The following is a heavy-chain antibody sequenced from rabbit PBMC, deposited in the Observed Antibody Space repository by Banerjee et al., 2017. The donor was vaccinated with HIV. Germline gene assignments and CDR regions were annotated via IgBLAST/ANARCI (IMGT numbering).Heavy chain of an antibody. Sequence: QQLLVESGGGLVKPGASLTLTCTASGFTISSRYWICWVRQAPGKGLEWIGCIYTGDDTTYYANWAKGRFTISKTSSTTVTLQMTSLTAADTATYFCARDLAGVIGWNFGLWGPGTLVTVS. J-gene: IGHJ4*01. D-gene: IGHD4-1*01. V-gene: IGHV1S45*01. CDR1: GFTISSRYW. CDR2: IYTGDDTT. CDR3: ARDLAGVIGWNFGL.